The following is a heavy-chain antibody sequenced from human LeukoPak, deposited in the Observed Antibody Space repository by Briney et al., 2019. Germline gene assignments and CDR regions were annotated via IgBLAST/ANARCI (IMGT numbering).Heavy chain of an antibody. V-gene: IGHV3-23*01. J-gene: IGHJ3*02. CDR3: AKDRTAGGDAFDI. Sequence: GGSLRLSCAASGFTFSSYAMSWVRQAPGKGLEWVSVISGSGSSTYYADSVKGRFTISRDNSKNTLYLQMNSLRAEDTAVYYCAKDRTAGGDAFDIWGQGTMVTVSS. D-gene: IGHD6-19*01. CDR1: GFTFSSYA. CDR2: ISGSGSST.